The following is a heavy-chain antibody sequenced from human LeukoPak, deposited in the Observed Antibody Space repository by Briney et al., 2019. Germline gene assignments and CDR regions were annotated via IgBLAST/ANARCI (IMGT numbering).Heavy chain of an antibody. CDR2: IRYDGSNK. D-gene: IGHD3-16*01. CDR1: GFTFSSYG. Sequence: PGGSLRLSCAASGFTFSSYGMHWVRQAPGKGLEWVAFIRYDGSNKYYADSVKGRFTISRDNSKNTLYLQINSLRAEDTAVYYCAKGSRWADNWFDPWGQGTLVTVSS. CDR3: AKGSRWADNWFDP. V-gene: IGHV3-30*02. J-gene: IGHJ5*02.